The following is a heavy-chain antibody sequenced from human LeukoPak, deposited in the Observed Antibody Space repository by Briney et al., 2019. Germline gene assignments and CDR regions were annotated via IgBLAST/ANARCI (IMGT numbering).Heavy chain of an antibody. D-gene: IGHD6-19*01. CDR3: ARAVPAGTFYMDV. CDR1: GFTFSSYS. V-gene: IGHV3-21*01. CDR2: ISSSSSYI. J-gene: IGHJ6*03. Sequence: GGSLRPSCAASGFTFSSYSMNWVRQAPGKGLEWVSSISSSSSYIYYADSVKGRFTISRDNAKNSLYLQMNSLRAEDTAVYYCARAVPAGTFYMDVWGKGTTVTVSS.